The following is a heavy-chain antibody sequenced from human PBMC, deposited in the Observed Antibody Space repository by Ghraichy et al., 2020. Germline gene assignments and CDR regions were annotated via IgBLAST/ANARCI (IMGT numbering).Heavy chain of an antibody. D-gene: IGHD2-21*02. CDR2: ISGSGGST. J-gene: IGHJ3*02. CDR1: GFTFSSYA. CDR3: AKERVVTATPDDAFDI. V-gene: IGHV3-23*01. Sequence: GGSLRLSCAASGFTFSSYAMSWVRQAPGKGLEWVSAISGSGGSTYYADSVKGRFTISRDNSKNTLYLQMNSLRAEDTAVYYCAKERVVTATPDDAFDIWGQVTMVTVSS.